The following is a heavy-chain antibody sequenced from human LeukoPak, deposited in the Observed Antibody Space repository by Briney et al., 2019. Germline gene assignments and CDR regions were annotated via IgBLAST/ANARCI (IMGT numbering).Heavy chain of an antibody. D-gene: IGHD2-8*01. CDR3: ASQEGQIKKWQFDY. CDR1: GYTLTRYY. Sequence: ASVKVSCKASGYTLTRYYVHWVRQAPGQGLEWMGVINPSGGSTSYTQKFQGRVTMTRDTSTSTVYMELSSLRYEDTAVYYCASQEGQIKKWQFDYWGQGTLVTVSS. V-gene: IGHV1-46*01. CDR2: INPSGGST. J-gene: IGHJ4*02.